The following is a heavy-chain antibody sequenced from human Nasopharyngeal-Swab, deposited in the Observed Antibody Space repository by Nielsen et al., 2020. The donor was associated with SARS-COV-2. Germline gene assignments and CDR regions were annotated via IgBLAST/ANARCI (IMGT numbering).Heavy chain of an antibody. J-gene: IGHJ4*02. V-gene: IGHV1-69*13. Sequence: SVKVSCRASGGTYSSYAISWVRQAPGQGLEWMGGIIPIFGTANYAQKFQGRVTITADESTSTAYMELSSLRSEDTAVYYCAGGDDSLANSYYWGQGTLVTVSS. CDR2: IIPIFGTA. CDR1: GGTYSSYA. CDR3: AGGDDSLANSYY. D-gene: IGHD3-22*01.